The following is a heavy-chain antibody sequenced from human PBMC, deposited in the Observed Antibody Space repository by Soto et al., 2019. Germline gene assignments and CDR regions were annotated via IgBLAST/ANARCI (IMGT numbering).Heavy chain of an antibody. J-gene: IGHJ6*02. V-gene: IGHV4-39*01. CDR3: GRHPATSETYFYGMDV. CDR1: GGSVISSSFF. CDR2: IYYSGTT. Sequence: PSETLSLTCTVSGGSVISSSFFWVWIRQSPGKGLEWIGSIYYSGTTYYNPSLKSRVTISVDTSKSQFSLRVSPVTAADTAVYYCGRHPATSETYFYGMDVWGQGTTVTVSS.